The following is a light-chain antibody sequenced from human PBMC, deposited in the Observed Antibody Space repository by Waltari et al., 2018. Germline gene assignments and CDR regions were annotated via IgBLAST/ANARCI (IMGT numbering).Light chain of an antibody. CDR3: QQSYSTPKT. CDR1: RSISNF. J-gene: IGKJ1*01. CDR2: DAS. V-gene: IGKV1-39*01. Sequence: DIQMTQSPSSLSASVGDRVTITCRASRSISNFLNWYQQKPGKVPNLLIYDASSLQSGVPSRFSGSGSGTDFALTITSLQPEDFATYYCQQSYSTPKTFGQGTKVEIK.